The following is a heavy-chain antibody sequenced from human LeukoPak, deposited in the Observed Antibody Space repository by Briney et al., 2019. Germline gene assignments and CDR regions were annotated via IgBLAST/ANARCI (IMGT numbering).Heavy chain of an antibody. CDR3: ARERVGATLYYFDY. CDR2: IYYSGST. V-gene: IGHV4-59*01. J-gene: IGHJ4*02. D-gene: IGHD1-26*01. CDR1: GGSFSGYY. Sequence: SETLSLTCAVYGGSFSGYYWSWIRQPPGKGLEWIGYIYYSGSTNYNPSLKSRVTISVDTSKNQFSLKLSSVTAADTAVYYCARERVGATLYYFDYWGQGTLVTVSS.